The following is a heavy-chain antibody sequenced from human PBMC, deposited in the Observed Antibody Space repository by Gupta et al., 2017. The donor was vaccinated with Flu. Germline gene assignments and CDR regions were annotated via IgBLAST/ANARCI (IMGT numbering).Heavy chain of an antibody. J-gene: IGHJ1*01. Sequence: QVQLVQSGAEVKKSGSSVKVSCKASGDTFSSNTFSWVRQAPGQGLEWMGGILPIIGATNYAQEFQGRVTITADEATSRVYMEVSSLKSDDTAVDYCVRLTPCGGDCYYFQHWGKGTLVTVPS. V-gene: IGHV1-69*01. CDR3: VRLTPCGGDCYYFQH. CDR1: GDTFSSNT. CDR2: ILPIIGAT. D-gene: IGHD2-21*02.